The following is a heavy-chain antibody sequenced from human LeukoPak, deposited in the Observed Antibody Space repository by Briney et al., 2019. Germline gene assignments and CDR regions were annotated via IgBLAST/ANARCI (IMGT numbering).Heavy chain of an antibody. D-gene: IGHD2-8*01. J-gene: IGHJ6*02. CDR2: IYYSGGT. CDR3: ARHYGVPPRGMDV. Sequence: SETLSLTCTVSGVSFSSNFWGSIRQPPGKGLQWIGNIYYSGGTNYNPSLKSRISMSVDRSKNQFSLKVSSVTAADTAVYYCARHYGVPPRGMDVWGQGTTVTVSS. CDR1: GVSFSSNF. V-gene: IGHV4-59*08.